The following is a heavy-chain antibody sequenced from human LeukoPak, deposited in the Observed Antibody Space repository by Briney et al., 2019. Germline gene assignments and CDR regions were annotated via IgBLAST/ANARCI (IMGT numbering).Heavy chain of an antibody. D-gene: IGHD3-10*01. V-gene: IGHV3-30*03. CDR3: VSERHYGIRDY. J-gene: IGHJ4*02. Sequence: QPGRSLRLSCEASGFTFSSYGIHWVRQAPGKGLEWVAAISNDGNNKYYADSVKGRFTISRDNAKNSLFLQMDSLRAEDTALYYCVSERHYGIRDYWGQGTLVTVSS. CDR1: GFTFSSYG. CDR2: ISNDGNNK.